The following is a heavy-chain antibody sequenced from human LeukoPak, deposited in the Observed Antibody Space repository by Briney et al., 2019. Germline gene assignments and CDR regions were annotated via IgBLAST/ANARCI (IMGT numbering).Heavy chain of an antibody. CDR1: GFTFSSYA. V-gene: IGHV3-30-3*01. Sequence: GRSLRLSCAASGFTFSSYAMHWVRQDPGKGLEWVAVISYDGINKYYADSVKGRFTISRDNPKNTLYLQMNSLRAEDTAVYYCAKVGGSYYLSYFDYWGQGTLVTVSS. D-gene: IGHD1-26*01. CDR2: ISYDGINK. J-gene: IGHJ4*02. CDR3: AKVGGSYYLSYFDY.